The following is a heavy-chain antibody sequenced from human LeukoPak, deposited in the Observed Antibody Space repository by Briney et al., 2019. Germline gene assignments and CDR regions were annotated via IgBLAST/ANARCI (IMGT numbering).Heavy chain of an antibody. CDR2: SIPIFGTE. Sequence: GASVTVSFTASGGTFIIYAISWVRQAPGQGLEWMGGSIPIFGTENYAQKFQGRVTITADESTSTAYMEMSSLRSDDTAVYYCARGWDLSAYSGSYLGPNWFDPWGQGTLVTVSS. V-gene: IGHV1-69*13. CDR3: ARGWDLSAYSGSYLGPNWFDP. CDR1: GGTFIIYA. D-gene: IGHD1-26*01. J-gene: IGHJ5*02.